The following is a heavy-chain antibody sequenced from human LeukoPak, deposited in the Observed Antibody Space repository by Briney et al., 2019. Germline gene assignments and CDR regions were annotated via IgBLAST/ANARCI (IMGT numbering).Heavy chain of an antibody. D-gene: IGHD6-13*01. CDR1: GGSISSSNYY. J-gene: IGHJ2*01. Sequence: PSETLSLTCTVSGGSISSSNYYWAWIRQPPGKGLEWIGSIYYSGSTYYNPSLKSRVTISVGTSKTQFSLKLSSVTAADTAVFYCVQQHLGLRHFALWGRGTLVTVSS. CDR2: IYYSGST. V-gene: IGHV4-39*07. CDR3: VQQHLGLRHFAL.